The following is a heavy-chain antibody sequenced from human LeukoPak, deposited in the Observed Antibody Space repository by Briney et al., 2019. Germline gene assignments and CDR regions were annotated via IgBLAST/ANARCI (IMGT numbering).Heavy chain of an antibody. CDR2: ISYGGSNK. J-gene: IGHJ6*02. CDR1: GFTFSSYA. V-gene: IGHV3-30-3*01. CDR3: ARDQYFDWLSYYYYYYGMDV. Sequence: SGGSLRLSCAASGFTFSSYAMHWVRQAPGKGLEWVAVISYGGSNKYYADSVKGRFTISRDNSKNTLYLQMNSLRAEDTAVYYCARDQYFDWLSYYYYYYGMDVWGQGTTVTVSS. D-gene: IGHD3-9*01.